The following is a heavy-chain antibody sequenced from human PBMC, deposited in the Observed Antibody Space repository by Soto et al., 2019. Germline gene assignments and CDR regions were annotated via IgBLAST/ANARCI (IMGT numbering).Heavy chain of an antibody. CDR3: AKDFGYNYGYDAFDI. V-gene: IGHV3-74*01. D-gene: IGHD5-18*01. CDR2: INTDGSGT. J-gene: IGHJ3*02. Sequence: GGSLRLSCAASGFTFSSDWMHWVRQAPGKGLVWVSRINTDGSGTSYADSVKGRFTISRDNAKNTLYLQMNSLRAEDTAVYYCAKDFGYNYGYDAFDIWGQGTMVTV. CDR1: GFTFSSDW.